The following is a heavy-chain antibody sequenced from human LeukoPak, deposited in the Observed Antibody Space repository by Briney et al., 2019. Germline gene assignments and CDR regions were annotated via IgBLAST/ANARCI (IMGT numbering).Heavy chain of an antibody. Sequence: ASVKVSCKASGYTFSNFGISWVRQAPGQGLEWMGWSSAYNDDTHYAQKFQGRVTMTTDTPTNTAYMDLRSLRSDDTAMYYCAKDFYNSGGRWYDCFDIWGQGTMVTVSS. D-gene: IGHD2-15*01. V-gene: IGHV1-18*01. CDR3: AKDFYNSGGRWYDCFDI. CDR1: GYTFSNFG. CDR2: SSAYNDDT. J-gene: IGHJ3*02.